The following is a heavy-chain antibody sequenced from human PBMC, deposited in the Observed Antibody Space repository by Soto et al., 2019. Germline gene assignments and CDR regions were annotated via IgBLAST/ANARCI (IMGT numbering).Heavy chain of an antibody. J-gene: IGHJ6*02. V-gene: IGHV3-30*18. CDR1: GFTFSAYG. D-gene: IGHD1-7*01. Sequence: QVQLVESGGGVVQPGHFLRLSCAASGFTFSAYGMHWVRQAPGKGLEWVALISYDGRNQYYADSVKGRFTFSRDNSKNXLYLQMSSLRTEDTAVYYCAKELELRPDYCHGIDVWGQGTTVTVSS. CDR3: AKELELRPDYCHGIDV. CDR2: ISYDGRNQ.